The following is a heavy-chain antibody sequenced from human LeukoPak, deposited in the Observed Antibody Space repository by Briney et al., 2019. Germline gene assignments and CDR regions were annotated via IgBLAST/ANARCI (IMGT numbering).Heavy chain of an antibody. J-gene: IGHJ4*02. CDR2: ISYVGSNK. Sequence: PGGSLRLSCAASGFTFSSYAMHWVRQAPGKGLEWVAVISYVGSNKYYADSVKGRFTISRDNSKNTLYLQMNSLRAEDTAVYYCAREGERGVDYWGQGTLVTVSS. V-gene: IGHV3-30-3*01. D-gene: IGHD3-16*01. CDR1: GFTFSSYA. CDR3: AREGERGVDY.